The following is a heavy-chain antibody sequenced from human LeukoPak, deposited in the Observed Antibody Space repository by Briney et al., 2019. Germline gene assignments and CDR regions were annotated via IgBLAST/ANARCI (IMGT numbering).Heavy chain of an antibody. CDR3: ARQDEAGTLDY. J-gene: IGHJ4*02. CDR1: GGSISSSCYY. D-gene: IGHD6-19*01. CDR2: IYYSGST. V-gene: IGHV4-39*01. Sequence: SETLSLTCTVSGGSISSSCYYWGWIRQPPGKGLEWIGSIYYSGSTYYNPSLKSRVTISVDTSKNQLSLKLSSVTAADTAVYYCARQDEAGTLDYWGQGTLVTVSS.